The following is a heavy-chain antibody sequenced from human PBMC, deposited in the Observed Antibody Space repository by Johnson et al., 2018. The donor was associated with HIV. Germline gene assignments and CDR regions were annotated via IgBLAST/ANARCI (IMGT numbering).Heavy chain of an antibody. V-gene: IGHV3-30*04. CDR2: ISYDGSNK. CDR1: GFTFSSYA. D-gene: IGHD3-10*01. Sequence: QMQLVESGGGVVQPGRSLRLSCAASGFTFSSYAMHWVRQAPGKGLEWVAVISYDGSNKYYADSVKGRFTISRDNSKNTLYLQMNSLRAEDTAVYYCARVQLLADDVFNSWGQGTMVTVSS. J-gene: IGHJ3*02. CDR3: ARVQLLADDVFNS.